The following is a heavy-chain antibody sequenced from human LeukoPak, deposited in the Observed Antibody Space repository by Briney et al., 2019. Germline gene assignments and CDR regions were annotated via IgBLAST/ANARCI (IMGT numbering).Heavy chain of an antibody. CDR2: ISGSSSSI. CDR1: GFTFSSHS. CDR3: ATPPSTVPRGKFDY. D-gene: IGHD4-17*01. V-gene: IGHV3-21*06. Sequence: GGSLRLSCAASGFTFSSHSMNWVRQAPGKGLEWVSSISGSSSSIYYADSVKGRFTISRDNAKNSLYPQMNSLRADDTAVYYCATPPSTVPRGKFDYWGQGTLVTGS. J-gene: IGHJ4*02.